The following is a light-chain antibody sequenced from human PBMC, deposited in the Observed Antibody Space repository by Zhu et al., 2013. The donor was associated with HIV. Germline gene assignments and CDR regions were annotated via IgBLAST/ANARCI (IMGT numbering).Light chain of an antibody. J-gene: IGKJ2*04. CDR3: QQYGSSPPCS. V-gene: IGKV3-20*01. Sequence: EIVMTQSPATLSVSPGERATLSCRASQSLPNNFLAWHQQKPGQAPRLLIYGSSSRATGIPDRFSGSGSGTDFTLTISRVEPEDFAVYYCQQYGSSPPCSFGQGTKLEIK. CDR1: QSLPNNF. CDR2: GSS.